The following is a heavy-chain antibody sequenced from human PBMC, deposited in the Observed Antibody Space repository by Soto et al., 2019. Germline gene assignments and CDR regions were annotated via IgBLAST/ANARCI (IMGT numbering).Heavy chain of an antibody. CDR1: GGSFSGYY. V-gene: IGHV4-34*01. Sequence: SETLSLTCAVYGGSFSGYYWSWIRQPPGKGLEWIGEINHSGSTNYNPSLKSRVTISVDTSKNQFSLKLSSVTAADTAVYYCARAGIVVVPAATYGYYYYGMDVWGQGTTVTVSS. J-gene: IGHJ6*02. D-gene: IGHD2-2*01. CDR3: ARAGIVVVPAATYGYYYYGMDV. CDR2: INHSGST.